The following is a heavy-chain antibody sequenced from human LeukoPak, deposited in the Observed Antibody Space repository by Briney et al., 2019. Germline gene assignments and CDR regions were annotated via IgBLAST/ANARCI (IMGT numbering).Heavy chain of an antibody. CDR2: ISGSGGST. Sequence: LSLTCAVSGGSISSGGYSWSWVRQAPGKGLDRVPAISGSGGSTYYADSVKGRFTIPRGNSKNTLYLQMNSLRAEDTAVYYCAKDHSSSWYLTEDYWGQGTLVTVSS. CDR1: GGSISSGGYS. CDR3: AKDHSSSWYLTEDY. J-gene: IGHJ4*02. V-gene: IGHV3-23*01. D-gene: IGHD6-13*01.